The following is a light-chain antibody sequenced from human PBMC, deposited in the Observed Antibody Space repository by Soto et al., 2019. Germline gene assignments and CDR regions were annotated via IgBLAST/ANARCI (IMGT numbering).Light chain of an antibody. J-gene: IGLJ2*01. V-gene: IGLV2-14*01. CDR1: SSDVGTYNY. CDR2: DVS. CDR3: SSSTYSSIVL. Sequence: QSALTQPASVSGSPGQSITISCTGTSSDVGTYNYVSWYQQHPGKAPKLMIYDVSNRPSGVSNRFSGSKSGNTASLTISGLQAEDEADYYCSSSTYSSIVLFGGGTKLTVL.